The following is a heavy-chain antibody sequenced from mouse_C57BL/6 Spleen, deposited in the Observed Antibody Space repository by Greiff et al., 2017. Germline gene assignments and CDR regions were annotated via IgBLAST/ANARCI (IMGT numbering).Heavy chain of an antibody. J-gene: IGHJ3*01. CDR1: GYAFSSYW. CDR3: ARDYYGSSPWFAY. CDR2: IYPEDGDT. D-gene: IGHD1-1*01. Sequence: QVQLQQSGAELVKPGASVKISCKASGYAFSSYWMNWVKQRPGKGLEWIGQIYPEDGDTNYNGKFKGKATLTADKSSSTAYMQLSSLTSEDSAVYFCARDYYGSSPWFAYWGQGTLVTVSA. V-gene: IGHV1-80*01.